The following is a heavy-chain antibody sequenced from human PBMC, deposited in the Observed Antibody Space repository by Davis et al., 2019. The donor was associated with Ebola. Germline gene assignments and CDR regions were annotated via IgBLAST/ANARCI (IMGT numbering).Heavy chain of an antibody. CDR1: GFTFSSYG. V-gene: IGHV3-33*01. CDR3: ASLVYCTGGVCYDY. J-gene: IGHJ4*02. D-gene: IGHD2-8*02. CDR2: IWYDGSNK. Sequence: PGGSLRLSCAASGFTFSSYGMHWVRQAPGKGLEWVAVIWYDGSNKYYADSVKGRFTISRDNSKNTLYLQMNSLRAEDTAVYYCASLVYCTGGVCYDYWGQGTLVTVSS.